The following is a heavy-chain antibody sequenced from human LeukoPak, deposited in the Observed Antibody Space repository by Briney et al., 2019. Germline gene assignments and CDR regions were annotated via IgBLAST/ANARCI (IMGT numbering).Heavy chain of an antibody. CDR1: GFTFSSYW. J-gene: IGHJ4*02. D-gene: IGHD3-22*01. Sequence: GGSLRLSCAASGFTFSSYWMSWVRQAPGKGLEWVANIKQDGSEKYYVDSVKGRFTISRDNAKNSLYLQMNSLRAEDTAVYYCASFAHYYDSSGYLFDYWGQGTLVTVSS. V-gene: IGHV3-7*01. CDR3: ASFAHYYDSSGYLFDY. CDR2: IKQDGSEK.